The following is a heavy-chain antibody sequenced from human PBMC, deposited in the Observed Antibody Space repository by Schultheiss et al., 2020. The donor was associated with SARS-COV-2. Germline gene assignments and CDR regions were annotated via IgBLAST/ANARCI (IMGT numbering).Heavy chain of an antibody. CDR1: GFTFGDYA. V-gene: IGHV3-49*03. CDR3: TRDRMTLQWLFEGYMDV. J-gene: IGHJ6*03. D-gene: IGHD6-19*01. Sequence: GGSLRLSCTASGFTFGDYAMSWFRQAPGKGLEWVGFIRSKAYGGTTEYAASVKGRFTISRDDSKSIAYLQMNSLKTEDTAVYYCTRDRMTLQWLFEGYMDVWGKGTTVTVSS. CDR2: IRSKAYGGTT.